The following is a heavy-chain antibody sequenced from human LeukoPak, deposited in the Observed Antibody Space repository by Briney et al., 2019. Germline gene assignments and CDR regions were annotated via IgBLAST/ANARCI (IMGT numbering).Heavy chain of an antibody. D-gene: IGHD6-13*01. J-gene: IGHJ4*02. V-gene: IGHV4-39*01. CDR3: ARRSRYAGTDY. CDR1: GGSISSSSYY. Sequence: SETLSPTCTVSGGSISSSSYYWGWIRQPPGKGLEWIGSIYYSGSTYYNPSLKSRVTISVDTSKNQFSLKLSSVTAADTAVYYCARRSRYAGTDYWGQGTLVTVSS. CDR2: IYYSGST.